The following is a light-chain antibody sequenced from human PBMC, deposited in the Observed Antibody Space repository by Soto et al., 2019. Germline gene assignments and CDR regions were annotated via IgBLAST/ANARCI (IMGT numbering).Light chain of an antibody. CDR3: QQYNNWPYT. Sequence: EIVMMQSPASLSVSPGERATLSCRASQSVSSNLAWYQQIPGQAPRLLIYGASSRATGVPARFSGSGSRTEFTLSISSLQSEDFAVYYCQQYNNWPYTFGQGTKLEIK. CDR1: QSVSSN. V-gene: IGKV3-15*01. CDR2: GAS. J-gene: IGKJ2*01.